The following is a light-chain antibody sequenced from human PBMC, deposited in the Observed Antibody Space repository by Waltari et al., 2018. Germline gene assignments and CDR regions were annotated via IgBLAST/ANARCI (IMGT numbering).Light chain of an antibody. V-gene: IGKV3-11*01. J-gene: IGKJ1*01. Sequence: EIVLTQSPATLSLSPGERATLSCRASQSVSSYLAWYQQKPGQAPRLLIYDASNRATGIPARFSGSGSGTEFTLTISSLEPDDFAAYYCHQCDNWRWAFGHGTKVEIK. CDR2: DAS. CDR1: QSVSSY. CDR3: HQCDNWRWA.